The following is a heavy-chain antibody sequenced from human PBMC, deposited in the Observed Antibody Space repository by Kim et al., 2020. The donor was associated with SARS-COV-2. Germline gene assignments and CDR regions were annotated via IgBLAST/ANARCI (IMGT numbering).Heavy chain of an antibody. D-gene: IGHD3-10*01. CDR2: INGDGSSA. J-gene: IGHJ4*02. V-gene: IGHV3-74*01. CDR1: GFTFSSYW. CDR3: ARTLLWVDRADC. Sequence: GGSLRLSCAASGFTFSSYWMHWVRQAPGKGLVWVSRINGDGSSATYADSVKGRFTISRDSAKNTLYLQMNSLRAEDTALYYCARTLLWVDRADCWGQGTL.